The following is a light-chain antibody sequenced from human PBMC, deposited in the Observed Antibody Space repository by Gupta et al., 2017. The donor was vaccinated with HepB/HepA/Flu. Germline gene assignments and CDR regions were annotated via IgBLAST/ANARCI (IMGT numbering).Light chain of an antibody. CDR1: QTLLHSNGYNY. J-gene: IGKJ2*01. Sequence: DIVMTQSPLSLPVTPGEPASISCRSSQTLLHSNGYNYLDWYLQKPGQSPQVLIYLGSNRASGVPDRFSGSGSGTDFTLKISRVEAEDVGVYDCMQALQSPRTFGQGTKLEIK. CDR3: MQALQSPRT. V-gene: IGKV2-28*01. CDR2: LGS.